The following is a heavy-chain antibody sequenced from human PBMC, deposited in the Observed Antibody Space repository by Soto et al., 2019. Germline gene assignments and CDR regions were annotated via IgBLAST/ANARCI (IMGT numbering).Heavy chain of an antibody. CDR1: GFTFSSYA. CDR3: ARGHSYGDILGMDV. Sequence: HPXGSLKLSCAAAGFTFSSYAMHWVRQAPGKGLEWVAVISYDGSNKYYADSVKGRFTISRDNSKNTLYLQMNSLRAEDTAVYYCARGHSYGDILGMDVWGQGPTVTVSS. D-gene: IGHD4-17*01. V-gene: IGHV3-30-3*01. J-gene: IGHJ6*02. CDR2: ISYDGSNK.